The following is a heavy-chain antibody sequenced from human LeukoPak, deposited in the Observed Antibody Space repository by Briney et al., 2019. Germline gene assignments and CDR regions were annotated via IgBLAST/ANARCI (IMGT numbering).Heavy chain of an antibody. CDR3: ARASPLYGSGSYYTPIDY. CDR2: ISSSSSYI. V-gene: IGHV3-21*01. CDR1: GFTFSSYS. J-gene: IGHJ4*02. Sequence: GGSLRLSCAASGFTFSSYSMNWVRQAPVKGLEWVSSISSSSSYIYYADSVKGRFTISRDDAKNSLYLQMSSLRAEDTAVYYCARASPLYGSGSYYTPIDYWGQGTLVTVSS. D-gene: IGHD3-10*01.